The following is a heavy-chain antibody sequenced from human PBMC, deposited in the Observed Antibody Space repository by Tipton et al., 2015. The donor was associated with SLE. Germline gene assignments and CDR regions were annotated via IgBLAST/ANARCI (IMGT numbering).Heavy chain of an antibody. J-gene: IGHJ2*01. V-gene: IGHV3-53*05. Sequence: SLRLSCAASGFTVSSNYMSWVRQAPGKGLEWVSVIYSGGSTYYADSVKGRFTISRDNSKNTLYLQMNSLRAEDTAVYYCARVGYCSVGSCLYWYFDLWGRGPLVTVSS. CDR3: ARVGYCSVGSCLYWYFDL. D-gene: IGHD2-15*01. CDR1: GFTVSSNY. CDR2: IYSGGST.